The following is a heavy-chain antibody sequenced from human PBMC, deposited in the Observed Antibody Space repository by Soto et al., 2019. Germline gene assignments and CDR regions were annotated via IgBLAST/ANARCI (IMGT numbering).Heavy chain of an antibody. D-gene: IGHD5-18*01. Sequence: QVQLQESGPGLVKPSETLSLTCTVSGGSISSYYWGWIRQPPGKGLEWIGYIYYSGSTNYNPPRISRVTNSVDATKNKASPKLSSVTAADTAVYYCARDNGYSYGYTLDHWGQGTLVTVSS. CDR1: GGSISSYY. CDR3: ARDNGYSYGYTLDH. V-gene: IGHV4-59*01. J-gene: IGHJ4*02. CDR2: IYYSGST.